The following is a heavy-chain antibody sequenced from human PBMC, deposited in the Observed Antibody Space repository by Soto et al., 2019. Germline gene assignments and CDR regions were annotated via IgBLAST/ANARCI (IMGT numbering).Heavy chain of an antibody. CDR3: ARLIAVAGTTYSAY. V-gene: IGHV1-3*01. D-gene: IGHD6-19*01. J-gene: IGHJ4*02. CDR2: INAGNGNT. CDR1: GNTVPNYA. Sequence: GASVKVSCKASGNTVPNYAIHWVRQAPGQRLEWMGWINAGNGNTKYSQKFQGRVTITRDTSASTAYMELSSRRSEDTAVYYRARLIAVAGTTYSAYWGQGTLVTVSS.